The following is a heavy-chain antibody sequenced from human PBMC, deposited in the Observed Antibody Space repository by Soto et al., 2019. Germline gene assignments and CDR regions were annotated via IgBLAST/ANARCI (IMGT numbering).Heavy chain of an antibody. V-gene: IGHV1-69*12. CDR3: ARPHIGGVIIPFHH. J-gene: IGHJ4*02. CDR2: IIPSFDTA. D-gene: IGHD3-16*02. Sequence: QVQLVQSGAEVKKPGSSVKASCRASGGTFSSFAFSWVRQVPGQGLEWMGGIIPSFDTANYAQKFQGRVTITAHVPASTASIGLRSLTSEDTAFYLCARPHIGGVIIPFHHWCLGSVVTVSS. CDR1: GGTFSSFA.